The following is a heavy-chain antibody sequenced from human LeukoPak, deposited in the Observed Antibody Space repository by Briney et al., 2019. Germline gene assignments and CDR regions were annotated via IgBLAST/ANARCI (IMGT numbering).Heavy chain of an antibody. D-gene: IGHD3-22*01. J-gene: IGHJ4*02. V-gene: IGHV1-18*01. CDR1: GYTFTSYG. Sequence: ASVKVSCKTSGYTFTSYGISWVRQAPGQGLEWMGWINPYNDNTMYAQNLQGRVAMTTDTSRSTAYMELRSLRSDDTAVYYCARVPPPYYYDRSGPFDYWGQGTLVIVSS. CDR3: ARVPPPYYYDRSGPFDY. CDR2: INPYNDNT.